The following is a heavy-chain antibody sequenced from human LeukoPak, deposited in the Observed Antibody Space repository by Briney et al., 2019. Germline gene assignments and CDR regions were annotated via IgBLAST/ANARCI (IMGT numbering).Heavy chain of an antibody. D-gene: IGHD1-7*01. V-gene: IGHV1-2*02. CDR1: EYTFSGYY. CDR3: ARELDRKEHLANYQDYMDV. CDR2: IDPNSGGT. J-gene: IGHJ6*03. Sequence: ASVKVSCKTSEYTFSGYYIHWVRQAPGQGLEWMGWIDPNSGGTKYTERFQGRVTMSRDTSITTAYMELSRLGYDDTAVYYCARELDRKEHLANYQDYMDVWGKGTSVTVSS.